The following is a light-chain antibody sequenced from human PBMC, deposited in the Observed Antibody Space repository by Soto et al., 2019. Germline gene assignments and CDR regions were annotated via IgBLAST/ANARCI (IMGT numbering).Light chain of an antibody. CDR3: MQALQTPWT. V-gene: IGKV2-28*01. CDR1: QXLRHSNGFIY. CDR2: LGS. Sequence: IGMTQCPLSQPLTPGEPASISCXSIQXLRHSNGFIYVDWYLQKPGQSPQLLIYLGSNRASGVPDRFSGSGSGTDFTLKISRVEAEYVGVYYCMQALQTPWTFGQGTKVDIK. J-gene: IGKJ1*01.